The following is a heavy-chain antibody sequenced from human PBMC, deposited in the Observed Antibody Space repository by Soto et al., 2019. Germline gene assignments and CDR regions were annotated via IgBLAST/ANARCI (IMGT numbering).Heavy chain of an antibody. J-gene: IGHJ6*02. CDR2: IIPILGIA. CDR1: GGTFSSYT. Sequence: QVQLVQSGAEVKKPGSSVKVSCKASGGTFSSYTISWVRQAPGQGLEWMGRIIPILGIANYAQKFQGRVTITADKSTSTAYMELSSLRSEDTAVYYCARDEDYYYYGMDDWGQGTTVTVSS. V-gene: IGHV1-69*08. CDR3: ARDEDYYYYGMDD.